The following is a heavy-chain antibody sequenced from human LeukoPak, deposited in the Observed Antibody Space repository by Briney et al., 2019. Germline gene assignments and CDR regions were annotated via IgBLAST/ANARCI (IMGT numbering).Heavy chain of an antibody. D-gene: IGHD6-13*01. V-gene: IGHV1-2*02. CDR2: ITPNSGGT. CDR1: GYTFTGYY. J-gene: IGHJ4*02. Sequence: ASVKVSCKASGYTFTGYYMHWVRQAPGQGLEWMGWITPNSGGTNYAQKFQGRVTMTRDTSISTAYMELSRLRSDDTAVYYCATPLGIAAALDYWGQGTLVTVSS. CDR3: ATPLGIAAALDY.